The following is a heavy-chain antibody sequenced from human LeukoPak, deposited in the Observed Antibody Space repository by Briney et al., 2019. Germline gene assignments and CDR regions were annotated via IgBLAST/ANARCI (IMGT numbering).Heavy chain of an antibody. J-gene: IGHJ4*02. D-gene: IGHD1-26*01. V-gene: IGHV4-61*02. CDR3: ARDGIEAIDS. Sequence: PSQTLSLTCAVSGPSISSGGNFWTWIRQPAGKGLEWIGRIYTSGSTNYNPSLKNRVTILADTSKKQFYLKLNSVTAADTAVYYCARDGIEAIDSWGQGTLVIVSS. CDR2: IYTSGST. CDR1: GPSISSGGNF.